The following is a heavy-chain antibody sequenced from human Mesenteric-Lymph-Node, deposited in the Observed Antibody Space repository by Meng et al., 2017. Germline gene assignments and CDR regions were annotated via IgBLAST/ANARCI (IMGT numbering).Heavy chain of an antibody. V-gene: IGHV3-21*01. CDR3: ARDTPGLLFDY. J-gene: IGHJ4*02. Sequence: EVQLVESGGGLVKPGGSWRLSCAASGFTFSSYTMNWVRRAPGKGLEWVSSISSSSNYIYSADSVKGRFTISRDNAKNSLYLQMNSLRAEDTAVYYCARDTPGLLFDYWGQGTLVTVSS. CDR1: GFTFSSYT. D-gene: IGHD5-18*01. CDR2: ISSSSNYI.